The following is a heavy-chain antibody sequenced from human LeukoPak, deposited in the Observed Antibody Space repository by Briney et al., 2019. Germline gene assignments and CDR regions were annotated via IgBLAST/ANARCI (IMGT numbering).Heavy chain of an antibody. Sequence: GGSLRLSCATSGFNFSSYWMSWVRRAPGKGLEWVANIKQDGSQIFYVDSVKGRFTISRDTAKNSLSLQMNSLRAEDTAVYYCAREYCSGTSCYGYFDYWGQGTLVTVSS. D-gene: IGHD2-2*01. V-gene: IGHV3-7*01. CDR3: AREYCSGTSCYGYFDY. CDR1: GFNFSSYW. J-gene: IGHJ4*02. CDR2: IKQDGSQI.